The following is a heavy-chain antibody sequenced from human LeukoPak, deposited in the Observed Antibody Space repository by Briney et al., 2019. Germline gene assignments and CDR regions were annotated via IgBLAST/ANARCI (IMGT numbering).Heavy chain of an antibody. CDR3: ARSYSSSAPVDY. D-gene: IGHD6-6*01. CDR2: ISSSSSYI. V-gene: IGHV3-21*01. J-gene: IGHJ4*02. Sequence: GGSLRLSCAASGFTFSSYSMNWVRQAPGKGLEWVSSISSSSSYIYYADSVKGRFTISRDNAKNSLYLQMNSLRAEDTAVYYCARSYSSSAPVDYWGQGTLVTVSS. CDR1: GFTFSSYS.